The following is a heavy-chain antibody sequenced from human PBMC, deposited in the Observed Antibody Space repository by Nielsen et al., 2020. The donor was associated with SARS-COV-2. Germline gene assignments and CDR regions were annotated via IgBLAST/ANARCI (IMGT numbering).Heavy chain of an antibody. CDR1: GFTFKSYT. V-gene: IGHV3-21*01. D-gene: IGHD1-26*01. J-gene: IGHJ4*02. Sequence: GGSLRLSCTASGFTFKSYTMSWVRQAPGKGLEWVSSISSSSSYIYYADSVKGRFTISRDNAKNSLCLQMNSLRAEDTAVYYCARMGIDSGSYSDYWGQGTLVTVSS. CDR3: ARMGIDSGSYSDY. CDR2: ISSSSSYI.